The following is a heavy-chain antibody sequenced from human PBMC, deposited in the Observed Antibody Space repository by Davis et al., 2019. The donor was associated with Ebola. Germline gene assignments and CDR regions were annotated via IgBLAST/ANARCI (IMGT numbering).Heavy chain of an antibody. CDR2: ISGSGSAV. J-gene: IGHJ1*01. Sequence: GESLKISCAASGFRFSDFYMSWIRQVPGQGLEWISFISGSGSAVSYADSVRGRFTISRDNAKNSLYLQMRSLRAEDTAIYYCSKTMGWLQQSGEEYFQNWGQGTLVTVSS. CDR3: SKTMGWLQQSGEEYFQN. D-gene: IGHD5-24*01. V-gene: IGHV3-11*01. CDR1: GFRFSDFY.